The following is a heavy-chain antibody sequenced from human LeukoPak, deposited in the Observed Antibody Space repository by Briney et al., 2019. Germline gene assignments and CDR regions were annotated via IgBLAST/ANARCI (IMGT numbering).Heavy chain of an antibody. CDR2: ISAYNGNT. V-gene: IGHV1-18*01. CDR3: ARDEAVAFFDY. J-gene: IGHJ4*02. CDR1: GYTFTSYG. Sequence: ASVRVSCKASGYTFTSYGIIWVRQAPGQGLEWMGWISAYNGNTNYAQKLQGRVTMTTDTSTSTAYMELRSLRSDDTAVYYCARDEAVAFFDYWGQGTLVTVSS. D-gene: IGHD6-19*01.